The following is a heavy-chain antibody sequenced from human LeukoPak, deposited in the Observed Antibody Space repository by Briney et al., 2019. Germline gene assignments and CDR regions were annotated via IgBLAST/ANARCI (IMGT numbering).Heavy chain of an antibody. Sequence: PSETLSLTCTVSGGXISSDYCSWIRQPPGKGREWLGYIYYSGITNYNPSLKSRVTISVDTSKNQFSLKLSSVTAADTAVYYCARLHYDSSGYYYFDYWGQGTLVTVSS. V-gene: IGHV4-59*08. CDR2: IYYSGIT. D-gene: IGHD3-22*01. CDR1: GGXISSDY. CDR3: ARLHYDSSGYYYFDY. J-gene: IGHJ4*02.